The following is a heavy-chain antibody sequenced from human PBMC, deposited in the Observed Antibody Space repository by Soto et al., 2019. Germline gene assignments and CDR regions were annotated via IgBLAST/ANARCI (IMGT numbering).Heavy chain of an antibody. Sequence: QVQLQESGPGLVKPPQTLSLTCTVSGASIRSGGFYWSWIRQHPEKGLEWIGYFYYSGNAYYNPSLRSRLTISGDASKNQFSLNLSSVTAADTAVYFCARAMGAVNYFDSWGQGILVTVSS. V-gene: IGHV4-31*03. CDR3: ARAMGAVNYFDS. CDR2: FYYSGNA. D-gene: IGHD3-10*01. CDR1: GASIRSGGFY. J-gene: IGHJ4*02.